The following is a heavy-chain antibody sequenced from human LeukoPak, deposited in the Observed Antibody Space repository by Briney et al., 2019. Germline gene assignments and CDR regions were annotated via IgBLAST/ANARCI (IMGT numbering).Heavy chain of an antibody. V-gene: IGHV3-74*01. Sequence: GGSLRLSCAASGFTFNNYWMHWVRQAPGKGLVWVSRINYDGSSTTYADSVKGRFTISRDNSMNTLYLQMNSLRAEDTAMYYCARGLRGYKYGSDYWGQGTLVTVSS. D-gene: IGHD5-18*01. CDR2: INYDGSST. CDR1: GFTFNNYW. J-gene: IGHJ4*02. CDR3: ARGLRGYKYGSDY.